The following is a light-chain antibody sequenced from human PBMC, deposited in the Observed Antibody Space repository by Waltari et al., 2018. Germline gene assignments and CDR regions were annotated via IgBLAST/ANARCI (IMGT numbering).Light chain of an antibody. CDR3: QQRSNWPPVT. Sequence: EIVLTQSPATLSLSPGERATLSCRASQSVSNSLAWYQQKPGQAPRLLIYDASNRATGIPARFSGSGSGTDFILTISSLEPEDVAVYYCQQRSNWPPVTFGQGTRLEIK. CDR1: QSVSNS. J-gene: IGKJ5*01. CDR2: DAS. V-gene: IGKV3-11*01.